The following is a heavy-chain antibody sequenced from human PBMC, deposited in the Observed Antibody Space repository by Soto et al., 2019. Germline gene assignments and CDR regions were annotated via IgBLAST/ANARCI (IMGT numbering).Heavy chain of an antibody. D-gene: IGHD3-10*01. CDR1: GGVISSGDHY. CDR3: ARDRVVDGSGSYTISYYYGMDV. Sequence: NPSGSLSQTCTVCGGVISSGDHYWSWISQPPGKGLEWIGYIYYSGSTYYNPSLKSRVTISVGTSKNQFSLKLSSVTAADTAVYYCARDRVVDGSGSYTISYYYGMDVWGQGTTVTVSS. V-gene: IGHV4-30-4*01. CDR2: IYYSGST. J-gene: IGHJ6*02.